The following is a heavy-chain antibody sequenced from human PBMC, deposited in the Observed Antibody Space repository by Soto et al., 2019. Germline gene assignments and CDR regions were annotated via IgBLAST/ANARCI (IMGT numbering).Heavy chain of an antibody. CDR2: IIPIFGTA. J-gene: IGHJ4*01. CDR1: GGTFSSYY. V-gene: IGHV1-69*01. CDR3: ATDGRRHAGGIVY. D-gene: IGHD3-16*01. Sequence: QVQLVQSGAAVKNPGYSVKVSCKASGGTFSSYYLNCVRQAPGPGLEWMGGIIPIFGTANHAQKLPGRVTNTADESTSTAYMEPSSLIPEDTAEYYCATDGRRHAGGIVYCGHGPQVTV.